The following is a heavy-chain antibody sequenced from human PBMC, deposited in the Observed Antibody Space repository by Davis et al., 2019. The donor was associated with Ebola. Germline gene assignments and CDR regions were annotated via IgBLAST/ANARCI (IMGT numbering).Heavy chain of an antibody. V-gene: IGHV4-59*02. CDR2: FFYSGNT. Sequence: SETLSLTCSVSGGSVKSHYWSWIRQPPGKGLEWIGYFFYSGNTNYNPSLMSRATISVDTSTNQVSLKLKSVTTADTAVYYWAALAGYWGQGTLVTVSS. J-gene: IGHJ4*02. D-gene: IGHD6-25*01. CDR3: AALAGY. CDR1: GGSVKSHY.